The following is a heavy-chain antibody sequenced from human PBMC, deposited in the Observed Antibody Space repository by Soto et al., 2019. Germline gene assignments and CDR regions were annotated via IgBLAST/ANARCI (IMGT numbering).Heavy chain of an antibody. J-gene: IGHJ4*02. CDR1: GGSVSSDDYS. CDR3: ARAMANYFDY. CDR2: IRDSGST. D-gene: IGHD2-8*01. Sequence: QVQLQESGPGLVKPSQTLSVTCTVSGGSVSSDDYSWSWIRQHPGKGLEWIGYIRDSGSTYYNPSLEGRVTISVDTSKNQFSLRLRSVTAADTAMYYCARAMANYFDYSGQGTLVTASS. V-gene: IGHV4-31*03.